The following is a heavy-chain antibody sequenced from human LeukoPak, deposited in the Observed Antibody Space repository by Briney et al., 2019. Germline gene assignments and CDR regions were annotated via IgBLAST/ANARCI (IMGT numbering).Heavy chain of an antibody. CDR2: ISSSSSYI. V-gene: IGHV3-21*01. J-gene: IGHJ4*02. D-gene: IGHD2-2*01. CDR3: ARDFERLVVVPAAIDY. Sequence: GGSLRLSCAASGFTFSSYSMNWVRQAPGKGLEWVSSISSSSSYIFYADSVKGRFTISRDNAKNSLYLQMNSLRAEDTAVYYCARDFERLVVVPAAIDYWGQGTLVTVSS. CDR1: GFTFSSYS.